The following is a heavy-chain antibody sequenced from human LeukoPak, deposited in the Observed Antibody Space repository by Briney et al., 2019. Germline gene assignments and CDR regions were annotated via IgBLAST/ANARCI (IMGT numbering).Heavy chain of an antibody. CDR1: AFSVSSNY. V-gene: IGHV3-66*01. J-gene: IGHJ6*03. Sequence: GGSLRLSCAASAFSVSSNYMSWVRQAPGKGLGWVSVIYTAGTTYYADSVKGRFTISRDNSKNTLYLQMSSLRAEDTAVYYCGGYGGRYPYYMDVWGKGTTVTISS. CDR2: IYTAGTT. D-gene: IGHD1-26*01. CDR3: GGYGGRYPYYMDV.